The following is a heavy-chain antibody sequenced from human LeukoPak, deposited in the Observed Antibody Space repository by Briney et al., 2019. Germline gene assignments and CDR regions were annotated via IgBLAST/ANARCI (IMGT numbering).Heavy chain of an antibody. V-gene: IGHV3-66*04. CDR2: IYSGGNT. CDR3: ARHPPEYSSPHGMDV. Sequence: GGSLRLSCETSGFTLSNYAMSWVRQAPGKGLEWVSVIYSGGNTYYADSVKGRFTISRDNSKNTLYLQMNSLRAEDTAVYYCARHPPEYSSPHGMDVWGQGTTVTVSS. D-gene: IGHD6-6*01. CDR1: GFTLSNYA. J-gene: IGHJ6*02.